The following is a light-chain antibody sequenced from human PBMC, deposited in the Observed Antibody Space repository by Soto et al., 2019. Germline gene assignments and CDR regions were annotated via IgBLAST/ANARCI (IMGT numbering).Light chain of an antibody. CDR2: DVT. J-gene: IGLJ2*01. Sequence: QSALTQPASVSGSPGRSVTISCTGTSSDVGDFIYVSWYQHLPGRAPKLIIYDVTNRPSGISYRFSASKSGRTASLTISGLQAEDEAYYYCSSYSSSTTHVVFGGGTKLTVL. CDR1: SSDVGDFIY. V-gene: IGLV2-14*03. CDR3: SSYSSSTTHVV.